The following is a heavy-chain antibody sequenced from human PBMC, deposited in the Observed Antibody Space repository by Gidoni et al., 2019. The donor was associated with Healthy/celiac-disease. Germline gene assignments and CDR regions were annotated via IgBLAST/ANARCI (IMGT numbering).Heavy chain of an antibody. CDR2: IIPIFGTA. Sequence: QVQLVQSGAEVKKPGSSVKVSCKASGGTFSSYAISWVRQAPGQGLEWMGGIIPIFGTANYAQKFQGRVTITADKSTSTAYMELSSLRSEDTAVYYCARDSEGSLTPYSSSWFGYWGQGTLVTVSS. CDR1: GGTFSSYA. CDR3: ARDSEGSLTPYSSSWFGY. V-gene: IGHV1-69*06. J-gene: IGHJ4*02. D-gene: IGHD6-13*01.